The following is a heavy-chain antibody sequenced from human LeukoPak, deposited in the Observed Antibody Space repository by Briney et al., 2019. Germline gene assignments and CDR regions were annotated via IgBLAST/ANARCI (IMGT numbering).Heavy chain of an antibody. V-gene: IGHV3-74*01. Sequence: GGSLRLSCAASGFSLSGYWMHWVRQAPGKGLEWVSRINIDGSVTTYADSVKGRFTISRDNAKKTAYLHMNSLRSEDTAGYYCARVPVDGYSRSFDYWGQGSLVTVPS. CDR1: GFSLSGYW. D-gene: IGHD6-6*01. J-gene: IGHJ4*02. CDR2: INIDGSVT. CDR3: ARVPVDGYSRSFDY.